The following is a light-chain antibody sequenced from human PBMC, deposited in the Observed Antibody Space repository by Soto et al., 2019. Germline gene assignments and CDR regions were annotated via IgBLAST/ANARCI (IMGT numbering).Light chain of an antibody. CDR3: SSFAGTNSFV. J-gene: IGLJ1*01. Sequence: QSALTQPRSVSGSPGQSVTISCTGTSSDFGDNYVSWYQQRPGKAPKLIIYEVTRRPSGVPDRIFASKSDTTASLTVSGLQAEDEADYYCSSFAGTNSFVFGTGTKLTVL. CDR2: EVT. CDR1: SSDFGDNY. V-gene: IGLV2-11*01.